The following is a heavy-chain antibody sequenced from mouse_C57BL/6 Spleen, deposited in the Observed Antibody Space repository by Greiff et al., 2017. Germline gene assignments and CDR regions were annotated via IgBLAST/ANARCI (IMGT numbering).Heavy chain of an antibody. J-gene: IGHJ2*01. CDR3: ARQRWDVGLDY. Sequence: QVQLKQPGAELVKPGASVKVSCKASGYTFTSYWMHWVKQRPGQGLEWIGRIHPSDSNTNYNQEFKGKATLTVDKSSSTAYMQLSSLTSEDAAVYYCARQRWDVGLDYWGQGTTVTVSS. V-gene: IGHV1-74*01. CDR1: GYTFTSYW. D-gene: IGHD4-1*01. CDR2: IHPSDSNT.